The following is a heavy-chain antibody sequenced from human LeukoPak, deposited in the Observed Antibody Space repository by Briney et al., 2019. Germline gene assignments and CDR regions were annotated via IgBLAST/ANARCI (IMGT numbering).Heavy chain of an antibody. Sequence: SETLSLTCTVSGGSISSYYWSWLRQPPGKGREWIGYIYYSGSTNYNPSLKSRVTISVDTSKNQFSLKLSSVTAADTAVYFCARDSLAGNVDYWGQGTLVTVSS. D-gene: IGHD1-14*01. J-gene: IGHJ4*02. V-gene: IGHV4-59*01. CDR2: IYYSGST. CDR3: ARDSLAGNVDY. CDR1: GGSISSYY.